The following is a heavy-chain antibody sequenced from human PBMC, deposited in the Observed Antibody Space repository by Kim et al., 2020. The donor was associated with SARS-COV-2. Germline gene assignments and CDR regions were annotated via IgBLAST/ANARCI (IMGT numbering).Heavy chain of an antibody. CDR2: GTT. V-gene: IGHV4-39*01. Sequence: GTTYYNPSLESRVTISLDTSENQFSLNLRFVTAADTAVYYCVDSSRGFDPWGQGTLVTVSS. CDR3: VDSSRGFDP. D-gene: IGHD6-13*01. J-gene: IGHJ5*02.